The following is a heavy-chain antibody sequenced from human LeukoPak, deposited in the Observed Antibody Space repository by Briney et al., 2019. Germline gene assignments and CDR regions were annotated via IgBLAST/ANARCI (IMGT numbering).Heavy chain of an antibody. D-gene: IGHD6-13*01. CDR2: IYYSGST. Sequence: SETLSLTCTVSGGSISSSSYYWGWIRQPPGKGLEWIGSIYYSGSTYYNPSLKSRVTISVDTSKNQFSLKLSSVTAADTAVYYCARRRVQPVYYGMDVWGQGTTVTVS. J-gene: IGHJ6*02. CDR1: GGSISSSSYY. CDR3: ARRRVQPVYYGMDV. V-gene: IGHV4-39*01.